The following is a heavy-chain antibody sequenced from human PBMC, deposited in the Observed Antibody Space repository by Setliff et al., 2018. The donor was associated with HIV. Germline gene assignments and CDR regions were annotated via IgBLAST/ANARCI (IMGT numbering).Heavy chain of an antibody. D-gene: IGHD6-13*01. V-gene: IGHV3-21*04. Sequence: GGSLRLSCAASGFTFNTYSLNWVRQAPGKGLEWFSSISSTSTYIYYADSVRGRFTVSRDNRKDSLYLQMNSLSTEDTALYYCAKEHWGSNWSGLGVWGQGTTVTVSS. J-gene: IGHJ6*02. CDR2: ISSTSTYI. CDR3: AKEHWGSNWSGLGV. CDR1: GFTFNTYS.